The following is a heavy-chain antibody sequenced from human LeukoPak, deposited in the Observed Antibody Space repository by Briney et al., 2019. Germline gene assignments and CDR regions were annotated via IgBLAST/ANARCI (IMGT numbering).Heavy chain of an antibody. CDR2: TYTSGST. Sequence: SETLSLTCTVSGGSISSYYWSWIRQPAGKGLEWIGRTYTSGSTNYNPSLKSRVTMSVDTSKNQFSLKLSSVTAADTAVYYCARVPPPGYYYDSSGYYYRDYYYMDVWGKGTTVTVSS. CDR3: ARVPPPGYYYDSSGYYYRDYYYMDV. D-gene: IGHD3-22*01. CDR1: GGSISSYY. V-gene: IGHV4-4*07. J-gene: IGHJ6*03.